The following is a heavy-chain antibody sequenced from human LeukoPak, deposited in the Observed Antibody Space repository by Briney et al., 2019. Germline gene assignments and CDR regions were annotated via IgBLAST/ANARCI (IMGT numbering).Heavy chain of an antibody. Sequence: SETLSLTCTVSGGSIGSYYWSWIRQPPGKGLEWIGYIYYSGSTNYNPSLKSRVTISVDTSKNQFSLKLSSVTAADTAVYYCARASLITIFGVVITTDYYGMDVWGQGTTVTVSS. D-gene: IGHD3-3*01. CDR1: GGSIGSYY. CDR2: IYYSGST. CDR3: ARASLITIFGVVITTDYYGMDV. V-gene: IGHV4-59*01. J-gene: IGHJ6*02.